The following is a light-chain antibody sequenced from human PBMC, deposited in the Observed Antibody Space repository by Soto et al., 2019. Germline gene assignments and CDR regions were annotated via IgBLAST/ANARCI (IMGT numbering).Light chain of an antibody. CDR2: EVN. J-gene: IGLJ1*01. CDR3: CSYAGTNNYV. CDR1: RSDVGAYNY. V-gene: IGLV2-8*01. Sequence: QSALTQPPSASGSPGQSVTISCTGTRSDVGAYNYVSWYRQYPGKAPKLVIFEVNKRPSGVPDRFSGSKSGITPSLTVSGLQAEDEADYYCCSYAGTNNYVFGTGTKVTVL.